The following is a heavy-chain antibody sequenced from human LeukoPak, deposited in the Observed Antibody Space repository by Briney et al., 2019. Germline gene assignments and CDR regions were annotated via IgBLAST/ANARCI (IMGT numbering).Heavy chain of an antibody. CDR1: GGSFSGYY. D-gene: IGHD4/OR15-4a*01. CDR3: ARDLYGGLFDY. CDR2: INHSGST. Sequence: SETLSLTCAVYGGSFSGYYWNWILQPPGKGLEWIGEINHSGSTNYNPSLKSRVTMSVDTSKNQISLKLNSVTAADTAVYYCARDLYGGLFDYWGQGTLVTVSS. J-gene: IGHJ4*02. V-gene: IGHV4-34*01.